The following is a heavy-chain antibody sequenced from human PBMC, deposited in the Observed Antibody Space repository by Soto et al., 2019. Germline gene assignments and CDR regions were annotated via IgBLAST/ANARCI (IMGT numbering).Heavy chain of an antibody. CDR1: GFTFSSYG. CDR3: AKDRGDSSVSERSDGMDV. J-gene: IGHJ6*01. CDR2: ISYDGSNK. V-gene: IGHV3-30*18. Sequence: QVQLVESGGGVVQPGRSLRLSCAASGFTFSSYGMHWVRQAPGKGLEWVAVISYDGSNKYYADSVKGRFTISRDNSKNTLYLQMNSLRAEDTAVYYCAKDRGDSSVSERSDGMDVW. D-gene: IGHD3-22*01.